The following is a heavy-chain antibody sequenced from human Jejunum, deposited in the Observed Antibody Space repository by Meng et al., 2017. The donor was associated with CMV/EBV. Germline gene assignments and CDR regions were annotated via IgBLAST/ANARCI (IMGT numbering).Heavy chain of an antibody. V-gene: IGHV3-23*01. CDR1: GFTFSSYA. CDR2: ISGSSGST. CDR3: AKDEGVGTTSRFDS. D-gene: IGHD1-26*01. J-gene: IGHJ4*02. Sequence: GFTFSSYAMSWVRQAPGKGLEWVSGISGSSGSTYYADSVKGRFTISRDNSKNTLYLQMNGLKAEDTAVYYCAKDEGVGTTSRFDSWGQGTLVTVSS.